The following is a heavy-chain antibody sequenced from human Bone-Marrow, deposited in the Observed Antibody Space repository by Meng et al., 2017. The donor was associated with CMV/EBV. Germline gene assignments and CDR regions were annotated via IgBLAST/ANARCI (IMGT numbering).Heavy chain of an antibody. CDR1: GGTLSTYA. CDR2: IIPIFGTT. J-gene: IGHJ5*02. Sequence: SSVKVSCKASGGTLSTYAISWVRQAPGQGLAWMGGIIPIFGTTNDAQKFQHTVTLTTDVSTNTAYMEVHNLRSEDTAVYFCARVDNYDDSGYDYYWFDPWGQGTKVTVSS. CDR3: ARVDNYDDSGYDYYWFDP. D-gene: IGHD3-22*01. V-gene: IGHV1-69*05.